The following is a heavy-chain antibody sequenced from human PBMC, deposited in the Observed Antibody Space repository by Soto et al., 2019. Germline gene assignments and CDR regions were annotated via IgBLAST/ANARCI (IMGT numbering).Heavy chain of an antibody. CDR3: ARGQDYYGSGSPWQIYDY. J-gene: IGHJ4*02. V-gene: IGHV4-31*03. D-gene: IGHD3-10*01. Sequence: SETLSLTCTVSGGSISSGGYYWSWIRQHPGKGLEWIGYIYYSGSTYYNPSLKSRVTISVDTSKNQFSLKLSSVTAADTAVYYCARGQDYYGSGSPWQIYDYWGQGTLVTVSS. CDR2: IYYSGST. CDR1: GGSISSGGYY.